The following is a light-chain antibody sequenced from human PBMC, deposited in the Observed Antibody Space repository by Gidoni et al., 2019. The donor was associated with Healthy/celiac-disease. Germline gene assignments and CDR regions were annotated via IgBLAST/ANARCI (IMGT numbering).Light chain of an antibody. V-gene: IGLV1-40*01. CDR1: SSNIGAGYA. CDR3: QSYDSSLSGPDVV. Sequence: QSVLTQPPSVSGAPGQRVTISCTGSSSNIGAGYAVHWYQQLPGTAPKLLIYGNSNRPSGVPDRFSGSKSGTSASLAITGLQAEDEADYYCQSYDSSLSGPDVVFGGGTKLTVL. J-gene: IGLJ2*01. CDR2: GNS.